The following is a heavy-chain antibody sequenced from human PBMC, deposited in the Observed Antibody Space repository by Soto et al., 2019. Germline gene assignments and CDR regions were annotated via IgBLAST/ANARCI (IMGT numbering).Heavy chain of an antibody. J-gene: IGHJ6*02. CDR2: IYPGDSDT. CDR3: ARRVYSYGYGFYYGMDV. D-gene: IGHD5-18*01. CDR1: GYSFTSYW. V-gene: IGHV5-51*01. Sequence: PGESLKISCKGSGYSFTSYWIGWVRQMPGKGLEWMGIIYPGDSDTRYSPSFQGQVTISADKSISTAYLQWSSLKASDTAMYYCARRVYSYGYGFYYGMDVWGQGTTVTVSS.